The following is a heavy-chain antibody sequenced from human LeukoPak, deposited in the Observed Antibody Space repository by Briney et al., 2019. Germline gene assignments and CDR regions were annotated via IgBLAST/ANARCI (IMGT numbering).Heavy chain of an antibody. J-gene: IGHJ6*03. CDR1: GFTFRSYA. CDR3: ARAAAAGYYYYMDV. CDR2: ISGSGGST. D-gene: IGHD6-13*01. V-gene: IGHV3-23*01. Sequence: GGSLRLSCAASGFTFRSYAMNWVRQAPGKGLEWVSAISGSGGSTYYADSVKGRFTISRDNSKNTLYLQMNSLRAEDTAVYYCARAAAAGYYYYMDVWGKGTTVTVSS.